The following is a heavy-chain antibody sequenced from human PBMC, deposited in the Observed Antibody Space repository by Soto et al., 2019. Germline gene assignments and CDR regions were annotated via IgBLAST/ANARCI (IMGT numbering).Heavy chain of an antibody. CDR2: INPSGGST. CDR1: GYTFTRYT. V-gene: IGHV1-46*01. J-gene: IGHJ4*02. D-gene: IGHD2-15*01. Sequence: XSVKVSCKASGYTFTRYTMHWVRQAPGQGLEWMAMINPSGGSTYYVQTFEGRVTLTRDTSTSTVYMELSSLRSEDTAVYYCARMKGGGSEYFFDYWGQGTLVTVSS. CDR3: ARMKGGGSEYFFDY.